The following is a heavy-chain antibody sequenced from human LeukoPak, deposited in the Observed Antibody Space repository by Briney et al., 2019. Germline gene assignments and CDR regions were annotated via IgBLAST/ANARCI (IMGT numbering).Heavy chain of an antibody. CDR1: GYNFTYFA. D-gene: IGHD5-12*01. J-gene: IGHJ4*02. CDR2: SSPGNGNT. Sequence: GASVKVSCKTSGYNFTYFAIHWVHQAPGQGLEWMGWSSPGNGNTRYSQELQGRVTITRDTPASTAYMELRSLRSDDVAIYYCARGGYSGYGWTYFDNWGQGTLVTVSA. CDR3: ARGGYSGYGWTYFDN. V-gene: IGHV1-3*02.